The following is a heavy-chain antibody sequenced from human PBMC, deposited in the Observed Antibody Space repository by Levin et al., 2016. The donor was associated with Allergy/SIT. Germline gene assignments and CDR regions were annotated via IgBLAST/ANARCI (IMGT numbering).Heavy chain of an antibody. Sequence: GESLKISCEVTGFTVSSDSLTWVRQAPGKGPQCVSSLFSPFSTSYTDSVKGRFTIFRDNSLKSLSLQMTSLRAADTTLSYCAGILGAALARFLMIEFIPGNWGQGTLVTVSS. D-gene: IGHD1-26*01. CDR2: LFSPFST. J-gene: IGHJ4*02. CDR3: AGILGAALARFLMIEFIPGN. CDR1: GFTVSSDS. V-gene: IGHV3-66*01.